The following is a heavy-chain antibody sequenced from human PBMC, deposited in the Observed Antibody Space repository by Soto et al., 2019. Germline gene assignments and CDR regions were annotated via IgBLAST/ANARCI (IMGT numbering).Heavy chain of an antibody. D-gene: IGHD5-12*01. Sequence: GASVKVSCKASGGTFSSYAISWVRQAPGQGLEWMGGIIPIFGTANYAQKFQGRVTITADESTSTAYMELSSLRSEDTAVYYCAGKHGYSGYDLWYWGQGILVTVPS. V-gene: IGHV1-69*13. CDR2: IIPIFGTA. CDR3: AGKHGYSGYDLWY. CDR1: GGTFSSYA. J-gene: IGHJ4*02.